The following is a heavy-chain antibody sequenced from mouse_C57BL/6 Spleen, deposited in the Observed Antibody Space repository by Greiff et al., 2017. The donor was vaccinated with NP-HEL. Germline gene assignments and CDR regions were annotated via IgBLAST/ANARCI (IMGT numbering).Heavy chain of an antibody. Sequence: EVKLVESGAELVRPGASVKLSCTASGFNIKDDYMHWVKQRPEQGLEWIGWIDPENGDTEYASKFQGQATITADTSSNTAYLQLSSLTSEDTAVYYCTTGTTVVEGYWGQGTTLTVSS. J-gene: IGHJ2*01. CDR3: TTGTTVVEGY. D-gene: IGHD1-1*01. CDR1: GFNIKDDY. V-gene: IGHV14-4*01. CDR2: IDPENGDT.